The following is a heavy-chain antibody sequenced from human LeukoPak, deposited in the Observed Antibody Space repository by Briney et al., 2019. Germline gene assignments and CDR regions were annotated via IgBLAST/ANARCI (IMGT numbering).Heavy chain of an antibody. V-gene: IGHV3-30-3*01. CDR2: ISYDGTTQ. CDR3: ASTVTTFYYYYMDV. J-gene: IGHJ6*03. CDR1: GFTFINYA. Sequence: GGSLRLSCAASGFTFINYAVHWVRQAPGKGLDWVSIISYDGTTQYYADSVKGRFTISRDNAKNSLYLQMNSLRAEDTAVYYCASTVTTFYYYYMDVWGKGTTVTVSS. D-gene: IGHD4-11*01.